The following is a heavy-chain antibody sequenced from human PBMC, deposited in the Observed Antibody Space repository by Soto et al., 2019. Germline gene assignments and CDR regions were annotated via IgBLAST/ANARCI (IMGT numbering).Heavy chain of an antibody. CDR3: ARGVPAANHYYYGIDV. D-gene: IGHD2-2*01. Sequence: QVQLVQSRAEVKKPGASVKVSCKASGYTFTNYAMHWVRQAPGQRLEWMGWINAGNGNTKYSQKFQGRVTITRDTSASTAYMELSSLRSEDTAVYYCARGVPAANHYYYGIDVWGQGTTVTVSS. CDR2: INAGNGNT. J-gene: IGHJ6*02. CDR1: GYTFTNYA. V-gene: IGHV1-3*01.